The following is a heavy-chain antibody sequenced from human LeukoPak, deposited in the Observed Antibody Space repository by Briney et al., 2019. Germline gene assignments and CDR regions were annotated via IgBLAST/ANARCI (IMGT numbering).Heavy chain of an antibody. J-gene: IGHJ4*02. D-gene: IGHD6-19*01. Sequence: SETLSLTCTVAGGSISSYYWSWVRQPPGKGREWIWYIYYSGSTNYNPSLKSRVTISVDTSKNQFSLKLSSVTAADTAVYYCARQFLYSSGWYYFDYWGQGTLVTVSS. CDR1: GGSISSYY. CDR3: ARQFLYSSGWYYFDY. V-gene: IGHV4-59*08. CDR2: IYYSGST.